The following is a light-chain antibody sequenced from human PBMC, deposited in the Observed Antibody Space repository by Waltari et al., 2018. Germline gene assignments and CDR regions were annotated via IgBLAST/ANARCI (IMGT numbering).Light chain of an antibody. CDR1: NIGVKS. V-gene: IGLV3-21*01. CDR2: DDS. J-gene: IGLJ2*01. CDR3: QVWDSNTDHVV. Sequence: SSVLTQPPSVSLAPGKTARITCGGNNIGVKSVHWYQQKPGQAPALVIYDDSDRPSGFPGRFSGSNSGNTATLTISRVEAGDEADYYCQVWDSNTDHVVFGGGTKLTVL.